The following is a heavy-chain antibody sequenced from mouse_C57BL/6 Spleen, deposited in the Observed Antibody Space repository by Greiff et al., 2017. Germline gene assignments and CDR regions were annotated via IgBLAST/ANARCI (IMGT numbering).Heavy chain of an antibody. CDR1: GYTFTSYW. CDR2: IDPSDSET. Sequence: QVQLQQPGAELVRPGSSVKLSCKASGYTFTSYWMHWVKQRPIQGLEWIGNIDPSDSETHYNQKFKDKATLTVDKSSSTAYMQLSSLSSEDSAVYYCARGETGYFDYWGQGTTLTVSS. V-gene: IGHV1-52*01. J-gene: IGHJ2*01. CDR3: ARGETGYFDY.